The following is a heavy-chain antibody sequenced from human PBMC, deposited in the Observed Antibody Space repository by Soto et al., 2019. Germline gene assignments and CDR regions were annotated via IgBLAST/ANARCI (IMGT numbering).Heavy chain of an antibody. D-gene: IGHD1-7*01. CDR1: GYSFTSYW. Sequence: LGESLKISCKGSGYSFTSYWIGWVRQMPGKGLEWMGIIYPGDSDTRYSPSFQGQVTISADKSISTAYLQWSSLKASDTAMYYCARSGGYNWNYAWDTIHNWFDPWGQGTLVTVSS. CDR2: IYPGDSDT. CDR3: ARSGGYNWNYAWDTIHNWFDP. J-gene: IGHJ5*02. V-gene: IGHV5-51*01.